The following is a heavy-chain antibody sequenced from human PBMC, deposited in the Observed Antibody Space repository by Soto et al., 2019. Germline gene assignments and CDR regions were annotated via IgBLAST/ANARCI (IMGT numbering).Heavy chain of an antibody. V-gene: IGHV6-1*01. CDR2: TYYRSKWYN. J-gene: IGHJ4*02. Sequence: PSPTLSLPCAISGDSVSSNSAAWNRIRQSPSRGLEWLGRTYYRSKWYNDYAVSVKSRITINPDTSKNQFSLQLNSVTPEDTAVYYCAREVDRRSSSSHSFDYWGQGTLVTVSS. CDR1: GDSVSSNSAA. D-gene: IGHD6-6*01. CDR3: AREVDRRSSSSHSFDY.